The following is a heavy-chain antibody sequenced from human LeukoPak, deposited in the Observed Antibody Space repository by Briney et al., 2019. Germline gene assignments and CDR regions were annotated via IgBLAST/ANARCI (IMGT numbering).Heavy chain of an antibody. Sequence: GGSLRLSCAASGFIFSSYGMHWVRQAPGKGLEWVAFIRYDGSIKYYADSVKGRFTISRDNSKNTLYLQMNSLRTEDTAVYYCARTRAAAGYSSFWFDPWGQGTLVTVSS. J-gene: IGHJ5*02. CDR1: GFIFSSYG. CDR3: ARTRAAAGYSSFWFDP. V-gene: IGHV3-30*02. D-gene: IGHD6-13*01. CDR2: IRYDGSIK.